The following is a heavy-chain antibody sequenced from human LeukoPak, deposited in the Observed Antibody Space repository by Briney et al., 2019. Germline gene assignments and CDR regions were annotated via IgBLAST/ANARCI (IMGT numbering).Heavy chain of an antibody. J-gene: IGHJ4*02. CDR1: GGSISSGGYS. CDR3: ARFHYGDYYFDY. D-gene: IGHD4-17*01. Sequence: PSETLSLTCAVSGGSISSGGYSWSWIRQPPGKGLEWIGYIYYSGSTYYNPSLKSRVTISVDTSKNQFSLKLSSVTAADTAVYYCARFHYGDYYFDYWGQGTLVTVSS. V-gene: IGHV4-30-4*07. CDR2: IYYSGST.